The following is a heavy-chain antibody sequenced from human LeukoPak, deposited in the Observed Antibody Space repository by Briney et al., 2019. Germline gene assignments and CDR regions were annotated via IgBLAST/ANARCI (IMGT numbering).Heavy chain of an antibody. D-gene: IGHD5-24*01. Sequence: SETLSLTCTVSGGSISSYYWSWIRQPAGKGLEWIGRIYTSGSTNYNPSLKSRVTISVDTSKNQFSLRLTSVTAADTAVYYCARGRGRDGDNLTSWGQGTLVTVSS. CDR2: IYTSGST. CDR1: GGSISSYY. V-gene: IGHV4-4*07. J-gene: IGHJ4*02. CDR3: ARGRGRDGDNLTS.